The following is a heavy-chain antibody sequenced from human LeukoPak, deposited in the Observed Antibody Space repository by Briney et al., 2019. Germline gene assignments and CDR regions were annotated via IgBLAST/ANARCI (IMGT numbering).Heavy chain of an antibody. CDR3: ARGRFSGLPRATTSQFDY. CDR1: GGSFSGYS. J-gene: IGHJ4*02. V-gene: IGHV4-34*01. CDR2: IKDSGSP. Sequence: SETLSLTCAVYGGSFSGYSWTWIRQPPGKGLEWIGKIKDSGSPTFNPSLKSRVTMSVDTSNNQFSVRLSSLTAADTAVYYCARGRFSGLPRATTSQFDYWGQGTLVTVSS. D-gene: IGHD6-19*01.